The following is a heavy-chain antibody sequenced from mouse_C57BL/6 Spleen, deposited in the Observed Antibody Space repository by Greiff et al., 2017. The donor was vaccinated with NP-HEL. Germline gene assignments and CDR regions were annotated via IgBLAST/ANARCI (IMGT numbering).Heavy chain of an antibody. J-gene: IGHJ2*01. CDR2: IRNKANNHAT. Sequence: EVKLMESGGGLVQPGGSMKLSCAASGFTFSDAWMDWVRQSPEKGLEWVAEIRNKANNHATYYAESVKGRFTISRDDSKSSVYLQMNSLRAEDTGIYYCTRRLRLRGFDYWGQGTTLTVSS. CDR1: GFTFSDAW. V-gene: IGHV6-6*01. D-gene: IGHD3-2*02. CDR3: TRRLRLRGFDY.